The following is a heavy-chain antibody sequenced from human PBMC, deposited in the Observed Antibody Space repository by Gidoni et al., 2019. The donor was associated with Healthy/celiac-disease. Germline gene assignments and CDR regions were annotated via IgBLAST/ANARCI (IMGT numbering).Heavy chain of an antibody. D-gene: IGHD3-10*01. J-gene: IGHJ3*02. Sequence: GKGLEWIGEIYHSGSTNYNPSLKSRVTISVDKSKNQFSLKLSSVTAADTAVYYCARLPGVAMVRGIVVTDAFDIWGQGTMVTVSS. CDR2: IYHSGST. CDR3: ARLPGVAMVRGIVVTDAFDI. V-gene: IGHV4-4*02.